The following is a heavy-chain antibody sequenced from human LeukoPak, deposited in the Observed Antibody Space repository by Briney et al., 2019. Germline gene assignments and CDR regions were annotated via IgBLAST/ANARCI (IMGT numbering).Heavy chain of an antibody. Sequence: GGSLRLSCAASGFTFSSYAMSWVRQAPGKGLEWVSAISGSGGSTYYADSVKGRFTISRDNSKNTLYLQMNSLRAEDTAVYSWAKDGYCRGGRCYPWRHNWLDPCGQGTLVNVSS. V-gene: IGHV3-23*01. CDR2: ISGSGGST. J-gene: IGHJ5*02. CDR1: GFTFSSYA. D-gene: IGHD2-15*01. CDR3: AKDGYCRGGRCYPWRHNWLDP.